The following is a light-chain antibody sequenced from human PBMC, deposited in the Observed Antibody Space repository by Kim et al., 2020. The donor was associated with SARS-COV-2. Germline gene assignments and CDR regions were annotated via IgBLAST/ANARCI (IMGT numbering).Light chain of an antibody. J-gene: IGLJ3*02. CDR1: SSNIEKNY. Sequence: GQRVTISCSGSSSNIEKNYVYWYQQLPGTAPKLLIYDNNQRPSGVPDRFSGSKSGTAASLAISGLRSEDEANYHCAAWDDSLSGRVFGGGTQLTVL. CDR2: DNN. CDR3: AAWDDSLSGRV. V-gene: IGLV1-47*02.